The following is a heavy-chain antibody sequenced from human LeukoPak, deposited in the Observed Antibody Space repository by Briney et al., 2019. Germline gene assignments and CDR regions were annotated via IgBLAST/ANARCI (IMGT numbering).Heavy chain of an antibody. D-gene: IGHD2-2*01. V-gene: IGHV3-30-3*01. CDR2: ISYDGSNK. CDR1: GFTFSSYA. Sequence: GGSLRLSCAASGFTFSSYAMHWVRQAPGKGLEWVAVISYDGSNKYYADSVKGRFTISRDNSKNTLYLQMNSLRAEDTAVYYCARDENIVVVPAALSGVCAFDIWGQGTMVTVSS. J-gene: IGHJ3*02. CDR3: ARDENIVVVPAALSGVCAFDI.